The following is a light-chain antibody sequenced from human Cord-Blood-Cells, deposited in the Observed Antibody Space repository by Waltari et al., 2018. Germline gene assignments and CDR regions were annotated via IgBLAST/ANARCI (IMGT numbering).Light chain of an antibody. Sequence: TQSPLCLPVPLGPQPSSSRRSSQSIVYSDGSTYWNWFKQRPGQSPRRLIYKVSSRDSGVPDRFSGSGSGTDCTLKISGVEAEDVGVYYCMQGTHWPLTFGGGTKVEIK. CDR1: QSIVYSDGSTY. J-gene: IGKJ4*01. CDR3: MQGTHWPLT. CDR2: KVS. V-gene: IGKV2-30*01.